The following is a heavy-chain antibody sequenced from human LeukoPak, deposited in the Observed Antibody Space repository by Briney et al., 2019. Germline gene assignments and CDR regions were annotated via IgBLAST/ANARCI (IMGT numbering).Heavy chain of an antibody. D-gene: IGHD5-24*01. CDR1: GGSISSSSYY. Sequence: SETLSLTCTVSGGSISSSSYYWGWIRQPPGKGLEWIGSIYYSGSTYYNPSLKSRVTISVDTSKNQFSLKLSSVTAADTAVYYCARRGRRDGYRYFDYWGQGTLVTVSS. V-gene: IGHV4-39*07. CDR3: ARRGRRDGYRYFDY. CDR2: IYYSGST. J-gene: IGHJ4*02.